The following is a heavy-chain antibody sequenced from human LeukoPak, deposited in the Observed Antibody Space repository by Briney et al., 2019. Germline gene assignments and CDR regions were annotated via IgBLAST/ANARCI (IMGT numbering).Heavy chain of an antibody. V-gene: IGHV3-13*01. CDR1: GFTLSSYA. CDR2: IGTAGDT. CDR3: VRQQTPHGNFDY. D-gene: IGHD1-26*01. J-gene: IGHJ4*02. Sequence: GGSLRLSCATSGFTLSSYAMHWVRQATGKGLEWVLAIGTAGDTYYPGSVKGRFTISRENAKNSLSLQMNSLRAEDTAVYYCVRQQTPHGNFDYWGQGTLVTVSS.